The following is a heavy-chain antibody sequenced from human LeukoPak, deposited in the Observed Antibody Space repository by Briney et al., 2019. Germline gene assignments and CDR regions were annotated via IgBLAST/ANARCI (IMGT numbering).Heavy chain of an antibody. D-gene: IGHD3-10*01. Sequence: PGGSLRLSCAASGFTFSSYWMSWVRQAPGKGLEWVANIKQDGSEKYYVDSVKGRFTISRDNAKNSLYLQMDSLRAEDTAVYYCARDTRIIWFGELRGPDAFDIWGQGTMVTVSS. J-gene: IGHJ3*02. V-gene: IGHV3-7*01. CDR1: GFTFSSYW. CDR3: ARDTRIIWFGELRGPDAFDI. CDR2: IKQDGSEK.